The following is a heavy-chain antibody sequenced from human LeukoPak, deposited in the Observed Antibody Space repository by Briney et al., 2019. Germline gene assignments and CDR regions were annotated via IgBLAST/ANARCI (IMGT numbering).Heavy chain of an antibody. CDR3: ARNNGMDV. CDR1: GFTFSSHW. V-gene: IGHV3-7*03. J-gene: IGHJ6*02. Sequence: GGSLRLSCAASGFTFSSHWMTWVRQVPGRGPEWVANVNRDGSETYYLDSVKGRFTISKDNAKNSLYLQMNSLRAEDTALYHCARNNGMDVWGQGTTVIVSS. CDR2: VNRDGSET.